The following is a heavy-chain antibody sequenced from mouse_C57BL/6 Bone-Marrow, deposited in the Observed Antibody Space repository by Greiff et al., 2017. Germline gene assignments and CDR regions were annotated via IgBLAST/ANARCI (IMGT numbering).Heavy chain of an antibody. V-gene: IGHV5-16*01. CDR2: INYDGSST. J-gene: IGHJ2*01. CDR1: GFTFSDYY. D-gene: IGHD2-4*01. Sequence: EVQLQESEGGLVQPGSSMKLSCTASGFTFSDYYMAWVRQVPEKGLEWVANINYDGSSTYYLDSLKSRFIISRDNAKNILYLQMSSLKSEDTATYYCAREGITYYFDYWGQGTTLTVSS. CDR3: AREGITYYFDY.